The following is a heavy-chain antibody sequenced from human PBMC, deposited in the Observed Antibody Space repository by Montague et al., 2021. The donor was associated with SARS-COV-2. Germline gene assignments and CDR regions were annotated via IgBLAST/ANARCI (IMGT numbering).Heavy chain of an antibody. D-gene: IGHD6-13*01. CDR3: ARGDHPQSASWYFFDT. CDR2: IYSSGNA. CDR1: GGSINYYY. J-gene: IGHJ4*02. V-gene: IGHV4-4*07. Sequence: SETLSLTCTVSGGSINYYYWRWLRQSAVKGLEWIGRIYSSGNANYSPSLKSRVTMSVDTSQNQFSLKLNSLAAADTAVYYCARGDHPQSASWYFFDTWGQGALVTVSS.